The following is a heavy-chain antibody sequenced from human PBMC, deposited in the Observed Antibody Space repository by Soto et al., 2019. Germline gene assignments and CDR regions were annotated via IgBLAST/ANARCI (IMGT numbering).Heavy chain of an antibody. J-gene: IGHJ3*02. CDR1: GFTFSSYS. V-gene: IGHV3-48*02. Sequence: GGSLRLSCAASGFTFSSYSMNWVRQAPGKGLEWVSYISSSSSTIYYADSVKGRFTISRDNAKNSLYLQTNSLRDEDTAVYYCARDSPQYYYDSSGYGEPDAFDIWGQGTMVTVSS. CDR3: ARDSPQYYYDSSGYGEPDAFDI. CDR2: ISSSSSTI. D-gene: IGHD3-22*01.